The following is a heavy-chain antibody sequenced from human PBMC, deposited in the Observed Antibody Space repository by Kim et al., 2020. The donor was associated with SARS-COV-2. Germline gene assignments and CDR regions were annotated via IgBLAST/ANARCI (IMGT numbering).Heavy chain of an antibody. V-gene: IGHV1-18*01. CDR3: ARGLDY. Sequence: YNGNTNYTQKLQGRVTMTTDTSTSTAYMELRSLRSDDTAVYYCARGLDYWGQGTLVTVSS. CDR2: YNGNT. J-gene: IGHJ4*02.